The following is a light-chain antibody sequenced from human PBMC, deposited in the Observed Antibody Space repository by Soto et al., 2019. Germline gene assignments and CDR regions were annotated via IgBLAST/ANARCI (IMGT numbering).Light chain of an antibody. V-gene: IGKV3-20*01. CDR3: QHYHTSSIT. J-gene: IGKJ5*01. CDR1: QSVSSSY. CDR2: YPS. Sequence: EIVLTQSPGTLSLSPGERDTLSCRASQSVSSSYLAWYQQKPGQAPRLLSSYPSSRATGIPDRFSGTGSGTEFTLTVDRLQPDDFATYYCQHYHTSSITFGQGTRLENK.